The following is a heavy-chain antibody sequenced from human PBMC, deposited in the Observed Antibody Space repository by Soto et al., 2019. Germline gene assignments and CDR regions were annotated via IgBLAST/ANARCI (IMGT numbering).Heavy chain of an antibody. V-gene: IGHV1-69*13. Sequence: SVKVSCKASGCTFSSYAISWVRQAPGQGLEWMGGIIPIFGTANYAQKFQGRVTITADESTSTAYMELSSLRSEDTAVYYCARVLAPRGVVVVPAAIGFDPWGQGTLVTVSS. CDR2: IIPIFGTA. CDR3: ARVLAPRGVVVVPAAIGFDP. CDR1: GCTFSSYA. J-gene: IGHJ5*02. D-gene: IGHD2-2*02.